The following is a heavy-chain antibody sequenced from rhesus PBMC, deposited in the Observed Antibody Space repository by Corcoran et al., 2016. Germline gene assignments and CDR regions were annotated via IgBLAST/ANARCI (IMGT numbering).Heavy chain of an antibody. Sequence: QLQLQESGPGLVKPSETLSLTCAVSGASISHNYWSWIRQPPGKGLEWIGRVAGSGGCTDYNPSLKSRVTRSTDTSKNHISLKLTSVTAADTAVYYGTEGWSSGPWGQGVLVTVSS. CDR2: VAGSGGCT. V-gene: IGHV4-173*01. CDR1: GASISHNY. D-gene: IGHD6-25*01. CDR3: TEGWSSGP. J-gene: IGHJ4*01.